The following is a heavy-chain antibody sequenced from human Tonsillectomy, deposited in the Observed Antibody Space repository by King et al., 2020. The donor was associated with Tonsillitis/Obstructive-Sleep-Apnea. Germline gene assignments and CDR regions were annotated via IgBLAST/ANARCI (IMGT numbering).Heavy chain of an antibody. D-gene: IGHD1-26*01. J-gene: IGHJ6*02. CDR1: GGSFSGYY. CDR3: AMGEVGATTIYYYYALHV. CDR2: INHSGST. Sequence: VQLQQWGAGLLKPSETLSLTCAVYGGSFSGYYWSWIRQPPGKGLEWIGEINHSGSTNYSPSLKSRVTISIDTSKNQFSLKRSSVTAADTAVYYCAMGEVGATTIYYYYALHVWGQGTTVTVSS. V-gene: IGHV4-34*01.